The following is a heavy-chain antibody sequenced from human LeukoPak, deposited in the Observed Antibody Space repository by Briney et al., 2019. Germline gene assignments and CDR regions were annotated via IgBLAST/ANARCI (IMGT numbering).Heavy chain of an antibody. D-gene: IGHD3-3*01. J-gene: IGHJ4*02. V-gene: IGHV3-20*04. CDR1: GFTFDDYG. CDR2: INWNGGST. CDR3: ARVKGSGYRNSIDY. Sequence: GGSLRLSCAASGFTFDDYGMSWVRQAPGKGLEWVSGINWNGGSTGYADSVKGRFTISRDNAKNSLYLQMNSLRAEDTALYYCARVKGSGYRNSIDYWGQGTLVTVSS.